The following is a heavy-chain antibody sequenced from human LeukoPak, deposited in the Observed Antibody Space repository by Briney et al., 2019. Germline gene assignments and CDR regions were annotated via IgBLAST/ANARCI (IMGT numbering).Heavy chain of an antibody. J-gene: IGHJ4*02. Sequence: GGSLRLSCEASGFTFSDYGMLWVRQTPGKGREWVAVISYDGRNKYYADSVKGRLTISRDNSKNTLFLQMNSLRPEDTAVYYCARGPDYDILADYFDYWGQGTLVTVSS. V-gene: IGHV3-30*03. CDR1: GFTFSDYG. CDR3: ARGPDYDILADYFDY. CDR2: ISYDGRNK. D-gene: IGHD3-9*01.